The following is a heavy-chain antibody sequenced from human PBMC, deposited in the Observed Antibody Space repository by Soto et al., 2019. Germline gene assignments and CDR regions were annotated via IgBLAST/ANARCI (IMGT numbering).Heavy chain of an antibody. D-gene: IGHD6-19*01. V-gene: IGHV1-2*04. CDR2: IKPNSGDT. CDR1: GYIFTGYY. CDR3: ATSRISIAVAGETEYYFDY. Sequence: ASVKVSCKASGYIFTGYYMHWVRQAPGQGLEWMGWIKPNSGDTNYTQKFQGWVTMTRDTSISTAYMELSRLRSDDTAVYYCATSRISIAVAGETEYYFDYWGQGTPVTVSS. J-gene: IGHJ4*02.